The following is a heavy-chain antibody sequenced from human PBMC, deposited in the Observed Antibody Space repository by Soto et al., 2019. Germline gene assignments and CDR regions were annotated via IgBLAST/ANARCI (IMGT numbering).Heavy chain of an antibody. CDR3: ASRVYCSGGSCYSDYYYYMDV. V-gene: IGHV3-66*01. J-gene: IGHJ6*03. CDR1: GFTVXSNY. D-gene: IGHD2-15*01. CDR2: IYSGGST. Sequence: PGGSLRLSCAASGFTVXSNYMSWVRQAPGKGLEWVSVIYSGGSTYYADSVKGRFTISRDNSKNTLYLQMNSLRAEDTAVYYCASRVYCSGGSCYSDYYYYMDVWGKGTTVTVSS.